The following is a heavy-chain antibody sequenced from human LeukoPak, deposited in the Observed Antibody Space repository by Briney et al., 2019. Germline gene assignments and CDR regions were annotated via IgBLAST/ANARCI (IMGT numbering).Heavy chain of an antibody. D-gene: IGHD3-16*01. J-gene: IGHJ4*02. Sequence: SQTLSLTCAVSGGSISSGGYSWSWIRQPPGKGLEWIGYIYYSGSTYYNPSLKSRVTISVDTSKNQFSLKLSSVTAADTAVYYCARDHDPNYFDYWGQGTLVTVSS. CDR2: IYYSGST. V-gene: IGHV4-30-2*05. CDR1: GGSISSGGYS. CDR3: ARDHDPNYFDY.